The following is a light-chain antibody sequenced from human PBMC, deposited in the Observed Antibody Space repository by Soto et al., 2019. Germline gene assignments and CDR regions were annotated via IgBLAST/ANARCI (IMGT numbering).Light chain of an antibody. CDR1: QGISRW. J-gene: IGKJ1*01. V-gene: IGKV1D-16*01. Sequence: DIPMTQSPSSLSASVGDRVTITCRASQGISRWLAWYQLKPGKAPKSLIYAASTLQSGVPSSFSGSGSGTHFTLAVSSVQPEDSATYYCQQYGSFPATFGQGTKVEI. CDR3: QQYGSFPAT. CDR2: AAS.